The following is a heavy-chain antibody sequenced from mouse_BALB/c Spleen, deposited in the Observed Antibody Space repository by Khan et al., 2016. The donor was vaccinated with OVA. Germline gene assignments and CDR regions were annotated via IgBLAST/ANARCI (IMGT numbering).Heavy chain of an antibody. CDR3: ASFCHGRRVDFEC. CDR1: GFSLTHYG. V-gene: IGHV2-3*01. CDR2: ILCDGST. J-gene: IGHJ2*01. Sequence: QVQLQQSGPGLMAPSQSLSITCTVSGFSLTHYGVNWVRQPPGKGLQWRGVILCDGSTNYHSGLISRLSISKDNSQSQLFLRLISLQTDDTATYYSASFCHGRRVDFECRCQGTTFTVSS. D-gene: IGHD1-1*01.